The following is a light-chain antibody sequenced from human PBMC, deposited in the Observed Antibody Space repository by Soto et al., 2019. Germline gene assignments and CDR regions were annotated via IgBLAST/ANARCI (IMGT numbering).Light chain of an antibody. Sequence: QSALTQPASVSGSPGQSITISCTGTSSDVGSYNLVSWYQQHLGKAPKLMIYEGSKRPSGVSNRFSGSKSDNTASLTIAGLQSEDEADYYCCSYAGSYVFGTGTKVTVL. J-gene: IGLJ1*01. CDR3: CSYAGSYV. V-gene: IGLV2-23*01. CDR1: SSDVGSYNL. CDR2: EGS.